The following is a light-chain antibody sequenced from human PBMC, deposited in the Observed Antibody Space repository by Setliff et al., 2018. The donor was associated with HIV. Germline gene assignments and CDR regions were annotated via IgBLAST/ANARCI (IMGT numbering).Light chain of an antibody. CDR1: SSDVGNYNY. J-gene: IGLJ2*01. Sequence: QSVLTQPASVSGSPGQSITISRTGTSSDVGNYNYVSWYQQHPGKAPKLMIYDVTNRPSGVSNRFSGSKSGNTASLTISGLQAEDEADYYCSSYARSSSLLFGGGTKVTVL. CDR2: DVT. V-gene: IGLV2-14*03. CDR3: SSYARSSSLL.